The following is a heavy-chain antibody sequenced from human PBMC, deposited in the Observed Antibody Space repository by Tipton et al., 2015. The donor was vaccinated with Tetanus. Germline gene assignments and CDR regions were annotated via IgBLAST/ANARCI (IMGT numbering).Heavy chain of an antibody. Sequence: LRLSCTVSGDSVSGYYWSWIRQPPGKGLEWVGYVYYTGDTNYNPSLKSRVTISIDRSENQISLKMTSVTAADTAVYYCAGVTAQRTELYFEHWGQGTQVTVSS. CDR2: VYYTGDT. CDR1: GDSVSGYY. CDR3: AGVTAQRTELYFEH. D-gene: IGHD2-8*02. J-gene: IGHJ1*01. V-gene: IGHV4-59*02.